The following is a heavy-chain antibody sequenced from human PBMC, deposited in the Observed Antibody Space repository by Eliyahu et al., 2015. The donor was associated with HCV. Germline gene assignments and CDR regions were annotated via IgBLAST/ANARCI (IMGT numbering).Heavy chain of an antibody. CDR2: IIPMFGKA. J-gene: IGHJ3*02. Sequence: QVQLVQSGAEVKKPGSSVKVSCXASGGIFTNYVISWVRQAPGQGPEWMGEIIPMFGKANYAQKFQGRVTITADKSTSTAYVELRSLRSEDTGIYYCARAGEMATVGGRAFDIWGQGTMVTVS. CDR1: GGIFTNYV. CDR3: ARAGEMATVGGRAFDI. V-gene: IGHV1-69*06. D-gene: IGHD5-24*01.